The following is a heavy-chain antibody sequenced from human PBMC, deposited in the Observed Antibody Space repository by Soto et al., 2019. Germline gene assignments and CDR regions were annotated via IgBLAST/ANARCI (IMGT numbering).Heavy chain of an antibody. CDR3: AHRVLRTVFGLVTTSAIYFDF. CDR1: GFSLTTSGVG. CDR2: IFWDDDK. V-gene: IGHV2-5*02. D-gene: IGHD3-3*01. Sequence: QITLKESGPTQVKPRQTLTLTCTFSGFSLTTSGVGVGWIRQSPRKAPQWLALIFWDDDKRYSPSLKSRLTITKDTSKYQVVLTLADLDPADTATYYCAHRVLRTVFGLVTTSAIYFDFWGQGTPVAVSS. J-gene: IGHJ4*02.